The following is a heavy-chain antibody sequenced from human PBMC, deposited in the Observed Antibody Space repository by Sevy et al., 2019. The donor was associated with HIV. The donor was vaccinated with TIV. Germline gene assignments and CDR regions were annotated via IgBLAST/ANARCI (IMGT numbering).Heavy chain of an antibody. Sequence: GGSLRLSCAASGFTFSKYSMSWVPQLPGKGLEWVSTLSFGCGEINYADSVKGRFTISRDNSKSSVYLQMNNLRPEDTAVYYCAREGCTKPHDYWGQGTLVTVSS. D-gene: IGHD2-8*01. V-gene: IGHV3-23*01. CDR1: GFTFSKYS. CDR2: LSFGCGEI. J-gene: IGHJ4*02. CDR3: AREGCTKPHDY.